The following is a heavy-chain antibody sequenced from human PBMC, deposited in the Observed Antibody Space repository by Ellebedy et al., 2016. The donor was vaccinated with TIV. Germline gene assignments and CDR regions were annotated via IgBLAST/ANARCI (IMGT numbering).Heavy chain of an antibody. Sequence: GGSLRLXXAASGFIFDDYDMSWVRQAPGKGLEWVSGINWNGTSTGYADSVKGRFTISRDNAKNSLYLQMNSLRAEDTDLYYCARDILGSSPDYWGQGTLVTVSS. CDR3: ARDILGSSPDY. CDR2: INWNGTST. CDR1: GFIFDDYD. D-gene: IGHD3-10*01. V-gene: IGHV3-20*03. J-gene: IGHJ4*02.